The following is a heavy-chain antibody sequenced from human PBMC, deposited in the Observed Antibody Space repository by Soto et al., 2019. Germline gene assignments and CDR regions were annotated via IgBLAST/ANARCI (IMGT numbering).Heavy chain of an antibody. CDR1: GGSFSGYY. J-gene: IGHJ4*02. D-gene: IGHD3-22*01. CDR3: ARGPIYSSGYYLDY. CDR2: INHSGST. V-gene: IGHV4-34*01. Sequence: SETLSLTCAVYGGSFSGYYWSWVRQPPGKGLEWIGEINHSGSTNYNPSLKSRVTISVDTSKNQFSLKLSSVTAADSAVYYCARGPIYSSGYYLDYWGQGTLVTVSS.